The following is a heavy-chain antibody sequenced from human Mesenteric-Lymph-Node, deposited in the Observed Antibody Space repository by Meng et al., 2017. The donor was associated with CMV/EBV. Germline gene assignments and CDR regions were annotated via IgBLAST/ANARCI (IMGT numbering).Heavy chain of an antibody. D-gene: IGHD1-1*01. CDR3: ARDSGADY. Sequence: SVKVSCKASGYTFTSYGINWVRQAPGQGIEWMGWISGYNDDTNYAQNLQGRVTMTTDTSTSTAYMELRSLRSDDTAVYYCARDSGADYWGQGTLVTVSS. V-gene: IGHV1-18*01. CDR2: ISGYNDDT. CDR1: GYTFTSYG. J-gene: IGHJ4*02.